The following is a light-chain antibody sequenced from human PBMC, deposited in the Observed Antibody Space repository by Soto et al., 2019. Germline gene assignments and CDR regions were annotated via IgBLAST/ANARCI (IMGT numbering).Light chain of an antibody. V-gene: IGKV1-5*01. CDR1: QTINKW. CDR3: QQSYKTPPT. CDR2: DAS. J-gene: IGKJ5*01. Sequence: DIQMTQSPSTLPASVGDRVTITCRASQTINKWLAWYQQKPGKAPQLLISDASSLQSGVPSRFSGSGSGTEFTLTISSLRPEDFATYYCQQSYKTPPTFGQGTRLEIK.